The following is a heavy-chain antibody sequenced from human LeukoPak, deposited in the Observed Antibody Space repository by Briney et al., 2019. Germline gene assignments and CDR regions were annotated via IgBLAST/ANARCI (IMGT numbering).Heavy chain of an antibody. Sequence: GGSLRLSCAASGFTFSSYSMNWVRQAPGKGLEWVSSISSSSSYIYYADSVKGRFTISRDNAKNSLYLQMNSLRAEDTAVYYCARETLSVIAVAGRGYYYFDYWGQGTLVTVSS. D-gene: IGHD6-19*01. CDR3: ARETLSVIAVAGRGYYYFDY. CDR1: GFTFSSYS. V-gene: IGHV3-21*01. CDR2: ISSSSSYI. J-gene: IGHJ4*02.